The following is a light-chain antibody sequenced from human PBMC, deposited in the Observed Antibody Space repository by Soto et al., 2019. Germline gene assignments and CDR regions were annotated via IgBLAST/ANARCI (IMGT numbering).Light chain of an antibody. CDR1: QSVGSY. V-gene: IGKV3-11*01. CDR3: QQRSNWPPYT. Sequence: EIVLTQSPATLSLSPGERATLSCRASQSVGSYLAWYQQKPGQAPRLLIYDTSSRATGIPARFSGGGSGTYFTLTISSLEPEDFAVYYCQQRSNWPPYTFGQGTKLEIK. J-gene: IGKJ2*01. CDR2: DTS.